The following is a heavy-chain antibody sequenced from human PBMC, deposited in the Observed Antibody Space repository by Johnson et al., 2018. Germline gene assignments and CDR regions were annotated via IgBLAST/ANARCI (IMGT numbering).Heavy chain of an antibody. CDR2: ISYDGSNR. CDR3: AKPSLGTKSAFDI. CDR1: GFTFSSYD. D-gene: IGHD2-2*01. Sequence: VQLVETGGGVVQPGRSLRLSCAASGFTFSSYDMHWVRQAPGKGLEWVTVISYDGSNRYYADSVKGRFTISRDNYKNTLYLETNSLRPEDTAVYDCAKPSLGTKSAFDIWGQGTMVTVSS. J-gene: IGHJ3*02. V-gene: IGHV3-30*18.